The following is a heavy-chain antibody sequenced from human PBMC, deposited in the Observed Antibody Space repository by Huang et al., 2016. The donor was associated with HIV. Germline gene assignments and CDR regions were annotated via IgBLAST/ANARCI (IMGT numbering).Heavy chain of an antibody. CDR2: VAYDGSNK. D-gene: IGHD2-15*01. CDR1: GFPFSSYG. CDR3: AKDGNYGGNAYHFDY. V-gene: IGHV3-30*18. J-gene: IGHJ4*02. Sequence: QVQLVESGGGVVQPGRSLRLSCEAFGFPFSSYGMHWVRQAPGKGLGWGAAVAYDGSNKYYADAGKGRFTISRDDSKSTVYLQMNSLRPEDAALYYCAKDGNYGGNAYHFDYWGLGILVTVSS.